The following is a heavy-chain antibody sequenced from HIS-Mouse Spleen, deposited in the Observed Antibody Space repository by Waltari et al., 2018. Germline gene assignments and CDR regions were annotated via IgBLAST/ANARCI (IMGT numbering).Heavy chain of an antibody. Sequence: LQLQESGPGLVKPSEPLSLTCTVSGCSIRSSSYYWGWIRQPPGKGLVWIGSIYYSGSTYYNPSLKSRVTISVDTSKNQFSLKLSSVTAADTAVYYCAREIPYSSSWYDWYFDLWGRGTLVTVSS. J-gene: IGHJ2*01. CDR3: AREIPYSSSWYDWYFDL. V-gene: IGHV4-39*07. D-gene: IGHD6-13*01. CDR2: IYYSGST. CDR1: GCSIRSSSYY.